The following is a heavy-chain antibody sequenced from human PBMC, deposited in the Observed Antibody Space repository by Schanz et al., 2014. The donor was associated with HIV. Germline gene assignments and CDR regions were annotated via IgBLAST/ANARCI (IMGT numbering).Heavy chain of an antibody. CDR2: IIPVFATP. J-gene: IGHJ6*02. Sequence: QVQLVQSGAEVKKPGSSVKVSCKASGGTFSNYNIIWVRQAPGQRLEWMGGIIPVFATPNYAQKFQGRVTVAADESTSTAYMELRRLRSDDTAVYYCARWGRGCSGGSCYWGYYGMDVWGQGTTVTVSS. D-gene: IGHD2-15*01. V-gene: IGHV1-69*01. CDR3: ARWGRGCSGGSCYWGYYGMDV. CDR1: GGTFSNYN.